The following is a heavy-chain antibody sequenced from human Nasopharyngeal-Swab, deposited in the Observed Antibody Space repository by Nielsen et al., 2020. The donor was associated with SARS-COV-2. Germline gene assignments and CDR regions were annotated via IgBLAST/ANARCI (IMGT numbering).Heavy chain of an antibody. CDR1: GFTFSSSW. D-gene: IGHD3-16*01. J-gene: IGHJ3*02. CDR2: INDDGSST. Sequence: GESLKISCAASGFTFSSSWMHWVRQAPGKGLVWVSRINDDGSSTNYADSVKGRFTISRDNAKNTLFLQMSSLRAEDTAVFYCARAVGVKNAFATWGPGTMVTVSS. V-gene: IGHV3-74*01. CDR3: ARAVGVKNAFAT.